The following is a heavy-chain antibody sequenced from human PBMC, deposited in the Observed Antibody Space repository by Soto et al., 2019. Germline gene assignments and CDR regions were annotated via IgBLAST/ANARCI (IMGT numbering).Heavy chain of an antibody. CDR1: GGSFSGYS. Sequence: QVQLQQWGAGLLKPSETLSLTCAVYGGSFSGYSWTWIRQPPGTGLEWFGEINHSGSTHYNPSLKGRITISVATSKNQFSLKLTSVTAADTAVYYWARDKITGLFDYWGQGTLATVSS. CDR2: INHSGST. V-gene: IGHV4-34*01. J-gene: IGHJ4*02. CDR3: ARDKITGLFDY. D-gene: IGHD2-8*02.